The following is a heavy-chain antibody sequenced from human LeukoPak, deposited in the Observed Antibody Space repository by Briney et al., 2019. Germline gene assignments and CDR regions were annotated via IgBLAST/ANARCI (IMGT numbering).Heavy chain of an antibody. Sequence: SETLSLTCTVSGGSIISSSHYWGWIRQPPGKGLEWIGSIYNSGRTYYNPSLKSRVTISVDTSKNQFSLKLSSVTAADTAVYYCARGQSPRIVVVVAATFFDYWGHGTLVTVSS. D-gene: IGHD2-15*01. CDR1: GGSIISSSHY. V-gene: IGHV4-39*01. CDR2: IYNSGRT. J-gene: IGHJ4*01. CDR3: ARGQSPRIVVVVAATFFDY.